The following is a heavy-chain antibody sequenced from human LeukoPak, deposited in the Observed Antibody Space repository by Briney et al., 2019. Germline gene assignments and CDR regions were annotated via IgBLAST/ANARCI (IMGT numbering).Heavy chain of an antibody. D-gene: IGHD1/OR15-1a*01. J-gene: IGHJ3*02. CDR1: CGSISKYY. Sequence: KTSQTLSLTRTVACGSISKYYCTWIRQPPGKGREWIGFIYNTRSTNYNPSITSRVTISVDTSKNQFSLKLNSVTAAATAVYFCARRNILTEGEAFDIWGQGTMVTVSS. CDR2: IYNTRST. V-gene: IGHV4-59*08. CDR3: ARRNILTEGEAFDI.